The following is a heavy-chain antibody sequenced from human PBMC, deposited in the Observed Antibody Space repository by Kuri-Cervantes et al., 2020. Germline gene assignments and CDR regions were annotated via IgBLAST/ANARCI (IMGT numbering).Heavy chain of an antibody. Sequence: GESLKISCAASGFTFSSYAMHWVRQAPGKGLEWVAVISYDGSNKYYADSVKGRFTISRDNSKNTLYLQMNSLRAEDTAVYYCAREGRLLSYPYNWFDPWGQGTLVTVSS. J-gene: IGHJ5*02. CDR3: AREGRLLSYPYNWFDP. D-gene: IGHD2-2*01. V-gene: IGHV3-30-3*01. CDR2: ISYDGSNK. CDR1: GFTFSSYA.